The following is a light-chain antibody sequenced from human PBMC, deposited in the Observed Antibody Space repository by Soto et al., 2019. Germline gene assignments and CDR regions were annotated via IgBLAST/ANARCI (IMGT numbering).Light chain of an antibody. CDR2: GAS. J-gene: IGKJ4*01. CDR1: QTVSNTY. Sequence: EIVLTQFPGALSLSPGERVTLSCRASQTVSNTYLAWYQQKSGQAPKFLIYGASNRATGIPDRFSGSGSGRDFTLTISRVEPEDFAVYYCRQYGALPPTFGGGTKVEIK. V-gene: IGKV3-20*01. CDR3: RQYGALPPT.